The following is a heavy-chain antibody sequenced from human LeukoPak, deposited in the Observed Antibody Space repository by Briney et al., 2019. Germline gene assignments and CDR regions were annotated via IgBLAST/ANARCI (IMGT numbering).Heavy chain of an antibody. CDR3: AKGGYYDSSGYPDAFDI. CDR2: ISYDGSNK. J-gene: IGHJ3*02. V-gene: IGHV3-30*18. D-gene: IGHD3-22*01. CDR1: GFTFSSYG. Sequence: GGSLRLSCAASGFTFSSYGMHWVRQAPGKGLEWVAVISYDGSNKYYADSAKGRFTISRDNSKNTLYLQMTSLRAEDTAVYYCAKGGYYDSSGYPDAFDIWGQGTMVTVPS.